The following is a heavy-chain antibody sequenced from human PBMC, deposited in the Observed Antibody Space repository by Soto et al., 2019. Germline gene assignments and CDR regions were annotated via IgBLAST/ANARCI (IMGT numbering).Heavy chain of an antibody. CDR2: ISAKNGGT. J-gene: IGHJ4*02. D-gene: IGHD3-10*01. V-gene: IGHV1-2*02. Sequence: ASVKVSCKASGYSFTGYYMHWVRQAPGQGLEGMGWISAKNGGTNYARKFQGRITMTRDTSLTTAYMELTTLTSDDTATYYCARDWDYGPSGIDYWGQGTLVTVSS. CDR3: ARDWDYGPSGIDY. CDR1: GYSFTGYY.